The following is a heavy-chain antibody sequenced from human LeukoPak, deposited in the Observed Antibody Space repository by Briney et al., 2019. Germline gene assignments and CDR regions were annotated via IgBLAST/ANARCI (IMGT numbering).Heavy chain of an antibody. D-gene: IGHD6-19*01. CDR2: ISGGGGST. CDR1: GFIFSNYA. J-gene: IGHJ4*02. V-gene: IGHV3-23*01. CDR3: ASQTEYAGGWVDY. Sequence: GGSLRLSCAASGFIFSNYAMSWVRQAPGKGLEWVSAISGGGGSTYYADSVKGRFTISRDNSKNTLYLQMNGLRAEDAAVYYCASQTEYAGGWVDYWGQGTLVTVSS.